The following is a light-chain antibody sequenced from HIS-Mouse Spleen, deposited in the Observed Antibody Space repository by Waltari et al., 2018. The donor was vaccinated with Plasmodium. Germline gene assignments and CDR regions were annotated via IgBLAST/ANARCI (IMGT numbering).Light chain of an antibody. Sequence: DIQMTQSPSSLSASVGASVTITCRASQSISSSLNWYQQKPGKAPKLLIYAASSLQSGVPSRFSGSGSGTDFTLTISSLQPEDFATYYCQQSYSTPGTFGGGTKVEIK. V-gene: IGKV1-39*01. CDR2: AAS. CDR3: QQSYSTPGT. CDR1: QSISSS. J-gene: IGKJ4*01.